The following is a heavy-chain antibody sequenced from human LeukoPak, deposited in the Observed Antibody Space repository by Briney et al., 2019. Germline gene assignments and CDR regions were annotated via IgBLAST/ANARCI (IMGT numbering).Heavy chain of an antibody. V-gene: IGHV5-51*01. CDR3: ARQADYNLLTGYYKGHLDC. D-gene: IGHD3-9*01. J-gene: IGHJ4*02. CDR1: GYSFSSYW. CDR2: IYPGDSDT. Sequence: KRGESLKISCKASGYSFSSYWIGWLRQMPGKGLDWMGIIYPGDSDTRYSPSFRGQVTISADKSINTAYLQWNSLKASDTAMYYCARQADYNLLTGYYKGHLDCWGQGTLVTVSS.